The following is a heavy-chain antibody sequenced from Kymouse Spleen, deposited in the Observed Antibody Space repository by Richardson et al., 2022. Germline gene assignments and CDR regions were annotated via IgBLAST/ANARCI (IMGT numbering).Heavy chain of an antibody. CDR3: ARGGIAARPDDYYGMDV. CDR1: GGSFSGYY. D-gene: IGHD6-6*01. Sequence: QVQLQQWGAGLLKPSETLSLTCAVYGGSFSGYYWSWIRQPPGKGLEWIGEINHSGSTNYNPSLKSRVTISVDTSKNQFSLKLSSVTAADTAVYYCARGGIAARPDDYYGMDVWGQGTTVTVSS. CDR2: INHSGST. V-gene: IGHV4-34*01. J-gene: IGHJ6*02.